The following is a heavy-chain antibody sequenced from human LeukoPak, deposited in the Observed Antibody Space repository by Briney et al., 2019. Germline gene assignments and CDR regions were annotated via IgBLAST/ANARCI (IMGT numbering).Heavy chain of an antibody. D-gene: IGHD5-24*01. V-gene: IGHV3-15*01. Sequence: GGSLRLSCAASGFTFSNAWMSWVRQAPGKGLEWVGRIKSKTDGGTTDYAAPVKGRFTISRDDSKNTLYLQMNSLKTEDTAVYYCTTVRGDGYNYRIDYWGQGTLVTVSS. CDR1: GFTFSNAW. CDR2: IKSKTDGGTT. CDR3: TTVRGDGYNYRIDY. J-gene: IGHJ4*02.